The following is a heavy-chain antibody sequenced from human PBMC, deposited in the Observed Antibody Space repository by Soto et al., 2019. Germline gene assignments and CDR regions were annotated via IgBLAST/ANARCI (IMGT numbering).Heavy chain of an antibody. J-gene: IGHJ4*02. CDR1: GFTFSSYA. V-gene: IGHV3-23*01. CDR2: ISGSGGST. D-gene: IGHD6-13*01. CDR3: AKDQRGFSSTARIDS. Sequence: EVQLLESGGGLVQPGGSLRLSCAASGFTFSSYAMSWVRQAPGKGLEWVSSISGSGGSTYYADSVKGRFTISRDNSKNTLYMQMNSLRAEATAVYYCAKDQRGFSSTARIDSWGRGTLVTVSS.